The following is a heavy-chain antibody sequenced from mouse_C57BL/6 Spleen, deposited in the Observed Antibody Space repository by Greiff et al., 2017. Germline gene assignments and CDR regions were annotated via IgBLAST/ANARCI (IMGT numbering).Heavy chain of an antibody. J-gene: IGHJ3*01. V-gene: IGHV1-72*01. CDR1: GYTFTSYW. Sequence: QVQLQQPGAELVKPGASVKLSCKASGYTFTSYWMHWVKQRPGRGLAWIGRIDPNRGGTQYNATFKSKATLTVDKPSSTAYMQLSSLPSEDSAVYYCARSGDYGSSFPFAYWGQGTLVTVAA. D-gene: IGHD1-1*01. CDR3: ARSGDYGSSFPFAY. CDR2: IDPNRGGT.